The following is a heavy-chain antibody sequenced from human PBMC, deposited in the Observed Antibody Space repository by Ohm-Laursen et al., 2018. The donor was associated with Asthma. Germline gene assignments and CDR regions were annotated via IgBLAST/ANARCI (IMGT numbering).Heavy chain of an antibody. D-gene: IGHD3-3*01. CDR1: GYTFTSYA. J-gene: IGHJ4*02. Sequence: GSSVKVSCKASGYTFTSYAMHWVRQAPGQRLEWMGWINAGNGNTKYSQKFQGRVTITRDTSASTAYMELSSLRSDDTAVYYCARDVMEWYLPAFDFWGQGTLVTVSS. CDR3: ARDVMEWYLPAFDF. V-gene: IGHV1-3*01. CDR2: INAGNGNT.